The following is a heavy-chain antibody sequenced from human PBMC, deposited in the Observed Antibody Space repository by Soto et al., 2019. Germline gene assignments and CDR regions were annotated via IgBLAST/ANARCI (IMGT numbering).Heavy chain of an antibody. CDR3: IQSRCGGDCLQSYASYYYYGMDV. D-gene: IGHD2-21*02. V-gene: IGHV2-5*02. Sequence: SGPTLVNPTQTLTLTCSFSGFSLSTGGVGVGWIRQPPGKALEWLALIYWDDDKRYSPSLRSRLTITKDTSKNQVVLTMTNMDPVDTATYYCIQSRCGGDCLQSYASYYYYGMDVWGQGTTVTVSS. CDR2: IYWDDDK. CDR1: GFSLSTGGVG. J-gene: IGHJ6*02.